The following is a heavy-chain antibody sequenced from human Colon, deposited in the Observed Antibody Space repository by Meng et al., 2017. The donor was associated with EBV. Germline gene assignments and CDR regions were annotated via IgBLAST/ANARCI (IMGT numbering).Heavy chain of an antibody. D-gene: IGHD6-19*01. V-gene: IGHV4-31*03. CDR1: GGSVSSGGYY. J-gene: IGHJ4*02. CDR3: ARVSSGWDYFDY. Sequence: QGQRKESGPGLAKPSQTLSLTCTVSGGSVSSGGYYWTWIRQHPGKGLEWFGHIYYSGSTFYNPSLKRRVIISIDTSKNQFSLNLRSVTAADTAVYYCARVSSGWDYFDYWGQGTLVTVSS. CDR2: IYYSGST.